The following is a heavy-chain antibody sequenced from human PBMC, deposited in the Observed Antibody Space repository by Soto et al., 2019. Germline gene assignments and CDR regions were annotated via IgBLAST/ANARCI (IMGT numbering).Heavy chain of an antibody. D-gene: IGHD3-3*01. V-gene: IGHV4-59*01. CDR2: IFYSGST. CDR3: ARVMVYFWSAFDP. J-gene: IGHJ5*02. CDR1: GASIRSYY. Sequence: TSETLSLTCSVSGASIRSYYWRWVRQPPGKGLEWIGYIFYSGSTNYIPSLKSRVTISVDTSKNQFSLKLSSVTAADTAVYYCARVMVYFWSAFDPWGQGTLVTVSS.